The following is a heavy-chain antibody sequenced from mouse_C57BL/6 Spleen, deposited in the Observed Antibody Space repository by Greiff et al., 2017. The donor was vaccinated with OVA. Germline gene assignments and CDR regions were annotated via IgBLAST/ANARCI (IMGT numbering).Heavy chain of an antibody. D-gene: IGHD2-5*01. Sequence: VKLVEPGPELVKPGASVKISCKASGYTFTDYYINWVKQRPGQGLEWIGWIFPGSGSTYYNEKFKGKATLTVDRSSSTAYMLLSSLTSEDSAVYCCARKDYSNPWIAYWGQGTLVTVSA. V-gene: IGHV1-75*01. CDR2: IFPGSGST. J-gene: IGHJ3*01. CDR3: ARKDYSNPWIAY. CDR1: GYTFTDYY.